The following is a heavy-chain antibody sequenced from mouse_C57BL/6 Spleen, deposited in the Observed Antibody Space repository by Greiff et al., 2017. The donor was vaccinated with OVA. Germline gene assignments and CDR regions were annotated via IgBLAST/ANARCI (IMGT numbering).Heavy chain of an antibody. V-gene: IGHV2-2*01. D-gene: IGHD2-4*01. J-gene: IGHJ4*01. Sequence: VKLVESGPGLVQPSQSLSITCTVSGFSLTSYGVHWVRQSPGKGLEWLGVIWSGGSTDYNAAFISRLSISKDNSKSHVFFKMNSLQADDTAIYYCARGYDYDAGDAMDYWGQGTSVTVSS. CDR1: GFSLTSYG. CDR3: ARGYDYDAGDAMDY. CDR2: IWSGGST.